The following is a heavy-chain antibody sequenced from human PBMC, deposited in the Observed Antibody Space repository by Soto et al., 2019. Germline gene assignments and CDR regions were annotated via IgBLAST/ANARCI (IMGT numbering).Heavy chain of an antibody. D-gene: IGHD3-10*01. CDR3: ARARVMVRGAYYYMDV. CDR1: GCTFTSYD. V-gene: IGHV1-8*01. Sequence: ASVKVSCKASGCTFTSYDINWVRQATGQGLEWMGWMNPNSGNTGYAQKFQGRVTMTRNTSISTAYMELSSLRSEDTAVYYCARARVMVRGAYYYMDVWGKGTTVTVSS. J-gene: IGHJ6*03. CDR2: MNPNSGNT.